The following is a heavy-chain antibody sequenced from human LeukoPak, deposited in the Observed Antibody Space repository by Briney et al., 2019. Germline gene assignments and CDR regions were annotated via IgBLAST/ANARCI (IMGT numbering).Heavy chain of an antibody. J-gene: IGHJ4*02. Sequence: PGGSLRLSCAASGFIFSNHAMHWVRHSPAKGLEWVAFISYDNNNEKYADSVKGRFTISRDNSKNTLYLQMNSLRAEDTAVYYCAKVGALSSSWGPANYWGQGTLVTVSS. CDR1: GFIFSNHA. CDR3: AKVGALSSSWGPANY. D-gene: IGHD6-6*01. CDR2: ISYDNNNE. V-gene: IGHV3-30-3*01.